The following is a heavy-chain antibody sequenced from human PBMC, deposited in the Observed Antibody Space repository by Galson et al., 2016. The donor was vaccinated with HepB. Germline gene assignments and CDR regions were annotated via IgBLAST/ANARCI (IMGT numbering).Heavy chain of an antibody. D-gene: IGHD6-19*01. CDR1: GGTFSTYA. CDR2: IIPMLDTT. V-gene: IGHV1-69*13. CDR3: ARDGSSSGWDRDGY. J-gene: IGHJ4*02. Sequence: SVKVSCKASGGTFSTYAINWVRQAPGQGLEWMGGIIPMLDTTNYAQKFQGRLTITADESTRTAFMDLSSLRSEDTAMYYCARDGSSSGWDRDGYWGQGTLVTVSS.